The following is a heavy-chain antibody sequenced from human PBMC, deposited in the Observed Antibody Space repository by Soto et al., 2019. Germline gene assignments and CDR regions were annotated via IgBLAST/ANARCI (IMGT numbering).Heavy chain of an antibody. CDR2: IYSGGST. D-gene: IGHD4-17*01. J-gene: IGHJ4*02. CDR3: ARLSPTTVVTPYAYFDY. Sequence: GGSLRLSCAASGFTVSSNYMSWVRQAPGKGLEWVSVIYSGGSTYYADSVKGRFTISRDNSKNTLYLQMNSLRAEDTAVYYCARLSPTTVVTPYAYFDYWGQGTLVTVSS. CDR1: GFTVSSNY. V-gene: IGHV3-53*01.